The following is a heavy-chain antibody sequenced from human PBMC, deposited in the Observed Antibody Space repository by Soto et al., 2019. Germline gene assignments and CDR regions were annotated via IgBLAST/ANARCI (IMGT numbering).Heavy chain of an antibody. D-gene: IGHD1-7*01. CDR3: GRGRSGELVIFY. V-gene: IGHV1-2*02. J-gene: IGHJ4*02. CDR1: GYTYTGYY. Sequence: QVQLVQSGAKVKESGASVKVSCKGSGYTYTGYYIHWVRQAPGQGPEWVGEIGPKTGDTRYAQKFQGRVTMTKDTSINTVYMELSNLSPDDTAVYYCGRGRSGELVIFYWGQGTLVTVHS. CDR2: IGPKTGDT.